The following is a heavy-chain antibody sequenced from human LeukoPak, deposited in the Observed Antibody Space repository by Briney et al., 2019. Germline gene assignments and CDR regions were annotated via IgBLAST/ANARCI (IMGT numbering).Heavy chain of an antibody. D-gene: IGHD3-22*01. V-gene: IGHV3-33*01. CDR1: GFTFSSYG. Sequence: GGSLRLSCAASGFTFSSYGMHWVRQAPGKGLEWVAVIWYDGSNKYYADSVKGRFTISRDNSKNTLYLQMNSLRAEDTAVYYCARERVYYYDSSGYYYSYYFDYWGQGTLVTASS. J-gene: IGHJ4*02. CDR3: ARERVYYYDSSGYYYSYYFDY. CDR2: IWYDGSNK.